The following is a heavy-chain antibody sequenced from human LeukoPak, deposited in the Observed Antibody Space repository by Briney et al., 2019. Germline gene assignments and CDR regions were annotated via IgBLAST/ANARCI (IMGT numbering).Heavy chain of an antibody. CDR3: ARQRSYTRGVVDY. Sequence: GESLKLPWKGSGYIHNNYLIGLVREMPGKDLEWMGIIYPDDYDTRSNPSLQGQVTISADTSNSTASLQRSSLKASDTAVYYCARQRSYTRGVVDYWGQGTLVTVSS. J-gene: IGHJ4*02. D-gene: IGHD2-2*02. CDR1: GYIHNNYL. CDR2: IYPDDYDT. V-gene: IGHV5-51*01.